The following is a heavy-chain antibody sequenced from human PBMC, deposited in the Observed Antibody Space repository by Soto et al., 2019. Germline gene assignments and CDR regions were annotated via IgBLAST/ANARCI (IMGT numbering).Heavy chain of an antibody. Sequence: EVQLVESGGGLVKPGGSLRLSCAASGFTFSSYSMNWVRQAPGKGLEWVSSISSSSSYIYYADSVKGRFTISRDNAKNPRYLQMNSLRAEDTAVYYCARDLVAGVSTYYCDYWGQGTLVTVSS. CDR1: GFTFSSYS. D-gene: IGHD6-19*01. V-gene: IGHV3-21*01. CDR2: ISSSSSYI. CDR3: ARDLVAGVSTYYCDY. J-gene: IGHJ4*02.